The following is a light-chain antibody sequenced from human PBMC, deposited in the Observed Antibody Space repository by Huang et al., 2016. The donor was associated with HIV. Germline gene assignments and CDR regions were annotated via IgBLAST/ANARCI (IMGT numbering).Light chain of an antibody. V-gene: IGKV1-39*01. CDR1: QSISNY. CDR3: QQTYSTPQVT. Sequence: DIQMTQSPSSLSASVGDRVTITCRASQSISNYLHWYQQKPGKPPKLLIYAASNLQSGVPSRFSGGGSGTDFTLTISSLQPEDFATYYCQQTYSTPQVTFGQGTRLDIK. J-gene: IGKJ5*01. CDR2: AAS.